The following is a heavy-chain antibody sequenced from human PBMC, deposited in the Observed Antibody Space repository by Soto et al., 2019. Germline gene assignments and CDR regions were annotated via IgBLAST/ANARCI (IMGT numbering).Heavy chain of an antibody. CDR3: TKAQGVCRVGACYPQWFDP. J-gene: IGHJ5*02. V-gene: IGHV3-23*01. D-gene: IGHD2-21*02. CDR1: GFTFSTYA. Sequence: EEQLLDSGGGLVQPGGSLRLSCAASGFTFSTYAMNWVRQAPGKGLEWVSAITAGGHDTYYADSVKVRFTVSRDNSENTLYLQMNSLTAEDTAVYYCTKAQGVCRVGACYPQWFDPWGQGTLVTVSS. CDR2: ITAGGHDT.